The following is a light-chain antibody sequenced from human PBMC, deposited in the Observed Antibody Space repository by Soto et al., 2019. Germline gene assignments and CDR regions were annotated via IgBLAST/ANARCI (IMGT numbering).Light chain of an antibody. J-gene: IGLJ2*01. V-gene: IGLV3-1*01. Sequence: SYELTQPPSVSVSPGQTASITCSGDKLGDKYACWYQQKPGQSPVLVIYQDSKRPSGIPERFSGSNSGNTATLTISGTQAMDEADYYCQAWDSSTALVVFSGGTKLTVL. CDR3: QAWDSSTALVV. CDR2: QDS. CDR1: KLGDKY.